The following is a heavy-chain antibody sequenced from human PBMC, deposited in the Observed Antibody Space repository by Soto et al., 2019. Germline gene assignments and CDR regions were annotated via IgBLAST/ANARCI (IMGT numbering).Heavy chain of an antibody. V-gene: IGHV3-30*18. D-gene: IGHD3-10*01. CDR3: AKDRFRYYGSGSYFSKQGAGMDV. J-gene: IGHJ6*02. CDR1: GFTFSSYG. Sequence: QVQLVESGGGVVQPGRSLRLSCAASGFTFSSYGMHWVRQAPGKGLEWVAVISYDGSNKYYADSVKGRFTISRDNSKNTLYLQMNSRRAEDTAVYYCAKDRFRYYGSGSYFSKQGAGMDVWGQGTTVTVSS. CDR2: ISYDGSNK.